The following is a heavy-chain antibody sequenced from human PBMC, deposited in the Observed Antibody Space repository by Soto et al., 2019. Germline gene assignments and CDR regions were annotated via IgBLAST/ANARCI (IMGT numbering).Heavy chain of an antibody. D-gene: IGHD6-6*01. CDR3: ARAGDSSSSSVYYYYYGMDV. CDR2: IYPGDSDT. V-gene: IGHV5-51*01. Sequence: AGESMKISCKGSGYSFTSYWIGWVRQMPGKGLEWMGIIYPGDSDTRYSPSFQGQVTISADKSISTAYLQWSSLKASDTAMYYCARAGDSSSSSVYYYYYGMDVWGQGTTVTVSS. CDR1: GYSFTSYW. J-gene: IGHJ6*02.